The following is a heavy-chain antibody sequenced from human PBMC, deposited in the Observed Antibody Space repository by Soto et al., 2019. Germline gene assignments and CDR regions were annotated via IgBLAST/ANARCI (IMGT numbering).Heavy chain of an antibody. V-gene: IGHV4-39*01. Sequence: SETLSLTCSVSGGSISTVGHYWTWIRQPPGKGLEWIGSIYHTGSTYYNPSLRSRVTISVDTSKNQFSLKLSSVTAADTAVFYCARHYSSGSRNWFDPWGQGTLVTVSS. D-gene: IGHD6-19*01. CDR3: ARHYSSGSRNWFDP. J-gene: IGHJ5*02. CDR2: IYHTGST. CDR1: GGSISTVGHY.